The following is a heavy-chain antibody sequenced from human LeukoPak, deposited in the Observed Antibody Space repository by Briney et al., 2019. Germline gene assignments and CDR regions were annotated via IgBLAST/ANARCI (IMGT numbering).Heavy chain of an antibody. CDR1: GGSISSGSYY. D-gene: IGHD3-10*01. V-gene: IGHV4-61*02. J-gene: IGHJ6*03. CDR3: ARDRPQLLWFGEFNYYYYMDV. CDR2: IYTSGST. Sequence: SQTLSLTCTVSGGSISSGSYYWSWIRQPAGKGLEWIGRIYTSGSTNYNPSLKSRVTISVDTSKNQFSLKLGSVTAADTAVYYCARDRPQLLWFGEFNYYYYMDVWGKGTTVTISS.